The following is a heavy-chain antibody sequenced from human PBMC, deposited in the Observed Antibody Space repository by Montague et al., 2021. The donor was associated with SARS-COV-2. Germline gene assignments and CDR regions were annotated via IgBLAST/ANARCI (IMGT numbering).Heavy chain of an antibody. CDR3: AGGGFSVEMATSYYFDS. J-gene: IGHJ4*02. V-gene: IGHV4-39*07. D-gene: IGHD5-24*01. Sequence: SETLSLTCTVSGGSISSSTYYWGWIRQPPGKGLEWIGSIHHSGSTYYNPSLETRVTISVDTSKNQFSLKMSSVAAADTAKYYCAGGGFSVEMATSYYFDSWGQGTLVTVSS. CDR2: IHHSGST. CDR1: GGSISSSTYY.